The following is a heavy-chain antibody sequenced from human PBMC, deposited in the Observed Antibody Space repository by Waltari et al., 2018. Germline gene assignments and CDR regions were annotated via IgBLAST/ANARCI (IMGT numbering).Heavy chain of an antibody. V-gene: IGHV3-30-3*01. CDR1: GFTSSSYA. J-gene: IGHJ4*02. CDR3: ARDPHSSGWTLWY. Sequence: QVQLVESGGGVVQPGRSLRLSCAASGFTSSSYAMHWVRQAPGKGLEWVAVISYDGSNKYYADSVKGRFTISRDNSKNTLYLQMNSLRAEDTAVYYCARDPHSSGWTLWYWGQGTLVTVSS. D-gene: IGHD6-19*01. CDR2: ISYDGSNK.